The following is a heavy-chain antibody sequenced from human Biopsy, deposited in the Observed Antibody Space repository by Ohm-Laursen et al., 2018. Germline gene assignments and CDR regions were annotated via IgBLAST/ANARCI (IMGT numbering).Heavy chain of an antibody. D-gene: IGHD7-27*01. CDR3: ARLTGDPSY. Sequence: GTLSLTCAVSGGSIKSYYWNWIRQSPGKGLEWIGFIYYTGHTNYDPSLKSRTTISVDTSKNQFSLKVISVTAADTAVYYCARLTGDPSYWGQGILVTVSS. CDR1: GGSIKSYY. J-gene: IGHJ4*02. CDR2: IYYTGHT. V-gene: IGHV4-59*01.